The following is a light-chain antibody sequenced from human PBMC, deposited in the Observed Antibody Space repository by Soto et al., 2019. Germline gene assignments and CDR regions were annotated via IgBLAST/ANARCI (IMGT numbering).Light chain of an antibody. V-gene: IGKV3-20*01. CDR3: QQYGSSPWT. CDR2: GAS. CDR1: QSVSIN. J-gene: IGKJ1*01. Sequence: EIVMTQSPATPSVSPGERATLSCRASQSVSINLAWYQQKPGQAPRLLIYGASSRATGIPDRFSGSGSGTDFTLTISRLEPEDFAVYYCQQYGSSPWTFGQGTKVDIK.